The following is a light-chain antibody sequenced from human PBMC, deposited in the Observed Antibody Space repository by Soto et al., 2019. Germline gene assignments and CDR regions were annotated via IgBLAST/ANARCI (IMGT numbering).Light chain of an antibody. J-gene: IGKJ1*01. CDR1: QSVFSS. Sequence: TVLTQSPATLSVSPGERATLSCRASQSVFSSLAWYQHKPGQAPRLLIYGAATRATGIPARFSGSGSGTEFTLTISSLQSDDIAVYYCQQYHNWPAFGQGTKVEIK. CDR3: QQYHNWPA. CDR2: GAA. V-gene: IGKV3-15*01.